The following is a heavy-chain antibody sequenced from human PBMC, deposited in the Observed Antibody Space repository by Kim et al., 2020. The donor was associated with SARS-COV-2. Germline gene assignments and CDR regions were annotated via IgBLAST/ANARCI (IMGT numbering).Heavy chain of an antibody. CDR3: AKSPPSGGPTDY. D-gene: IGHD2-15*01. V-gene: IGHV3-30*18. CDR1: GFTFSSYG. J-gene: IGHJ4*02. CDR2: ISYDGSNK. Sequence: GGSLRLSCAASGFTFSSYGMHWVRQAPGKGLEWVAVISYDGSNKYYADSVKGRFTISRDNSKNTLYLQMNSLRAEDTAVYYCAKSPPSGGPTDYWGQGTLVTVSS.